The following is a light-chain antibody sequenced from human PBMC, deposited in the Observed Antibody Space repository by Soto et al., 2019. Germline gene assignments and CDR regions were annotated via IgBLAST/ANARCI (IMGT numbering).Light chain of an antibody. CDR1: QSVSSSY. J-gene: IGKJ1*01. CDR2: GAS. Sequence: DIVLTQSPGPLSLSPGERATLSCMASQSVSSSYLAWYQQKPGQAPRLLIYGASSRATGIPDRFSGSGSGTDFTLTISRLEPEDFAVYYCQQYGSSGTFGQGTKVDIK. V-gene: IGKV3-20*01. CDR3: QQYGSSGT.